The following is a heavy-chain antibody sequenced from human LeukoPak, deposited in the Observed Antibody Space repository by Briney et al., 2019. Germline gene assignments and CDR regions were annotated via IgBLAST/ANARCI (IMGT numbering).Heavy chain of an antibody. D-gene: IGHD5-24*01. CDR3: VRGLQGIDY. CDR1: GFTLSCYW. Sequence: GGSLRLSCAAPGFTLSCYWMHWVRQAPGKGLVWVSRIVTDGSNSNYADSVKGRFTISRDNAKNTVYLQMNSLRAEDTAVYYCVRGLQGIDYWGQGTLVTVSS. J-gene: IGHJ4*02. V-gene: IGHV3-74*01. CDR2: IVTDGSNS.